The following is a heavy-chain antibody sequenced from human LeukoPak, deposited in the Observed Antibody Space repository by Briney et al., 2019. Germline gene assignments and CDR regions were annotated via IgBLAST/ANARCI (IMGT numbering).Heavy chain of an antibody. CDR1: GGSFSGYY. D-gene: IGHD3-16*02. Sequence: SETLSLTCAVYGGSFSGYYWSWIRQPPGKGLEWIGEINHSGSTNYNPSLKSRVTISVDTSKNQFSLKLSSVTAADTAVYYCARKLDYVWGSYRNFDYWGQGTLVTVSS. V-gene: IGHV4-34*01. CDR3: ARKLDYVWGSYRNFDY. CDR2: INHSGST. J-gene: IGHJ4*02.